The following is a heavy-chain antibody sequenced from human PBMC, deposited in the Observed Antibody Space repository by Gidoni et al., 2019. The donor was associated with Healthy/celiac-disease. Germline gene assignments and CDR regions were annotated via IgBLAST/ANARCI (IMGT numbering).Heavy chain of an antibody. CDR1: YA. CDR3: AKGALDYGDYEAPLYFDY. CDR2: ISGSGGST. D-gene: IGHD4-17*01. Sequence: YAMSWVRQAPGKGLEWVSAISGSGGSTYYADSVKGRFTISRDNSKNTLYLQMNSLRAEDTAVYYCAKGALDYGDYEAPLYFDYWGQGTLVTVSS. J-gene: IGHJ4*02. V-gene: IGHV3-23*01.